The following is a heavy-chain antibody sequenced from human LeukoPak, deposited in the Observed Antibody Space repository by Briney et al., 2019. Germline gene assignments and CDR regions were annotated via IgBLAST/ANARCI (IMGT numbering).Heavy chain of an antibody. J-gene: IGHJ5*02. CDR2: IYWNDDK. D-gene: IGHD3-22*01. CDR1: GFSLSTSGVG. CDR3: AHLDYYDSSGYYSNLHNWFDP. Sequence: SGPTLVNPTQTLTLTCTFSGFSLSTSGVGVGWIRQPPGKALEWLALIYWNDDKRYSPSLKSRLTITKDTSKNQVVLTMTNMDPVDTATYYCAHLDYYDSSGYYSNLHNWFDPWGQGTLVTVSS. V-gene: IGHV2-5*01.